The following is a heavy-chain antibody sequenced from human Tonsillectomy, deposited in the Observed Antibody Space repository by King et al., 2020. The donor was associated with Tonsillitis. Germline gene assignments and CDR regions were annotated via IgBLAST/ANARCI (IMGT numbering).Heavy chain of an antibody. CDR3: ARGDLWYYYDSSGYYSDY. CDR1: GFTFSIYW. Sequence: VQLVESGGGLVQPGGSLRLSCAASGFTFSIYWMSWVRQAPGKGLGWGANIKKDGSEKYYVESVKGGFTISRDNAKNSLYLQMNSLRAGETAVYYCARGDLWYYYDSSGYYSDYWGQGTLVTVSS. CDR2: IKKDGSEK. V-gene: IGHV3-7*01. D-gene: IGHD3-22*01. J-gene: IGHJ4*02.